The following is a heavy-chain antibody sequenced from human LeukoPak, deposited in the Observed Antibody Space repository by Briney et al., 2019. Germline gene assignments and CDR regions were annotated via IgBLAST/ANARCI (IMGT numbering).Heavy chain of an antibody. J-gene: IGHJ4*02. CDR1: GFTFSSYA. CDR3: ARATKYDSSGYYIDY. V-gene: IGHV3-53*01. Sequence: GGSLRLSCAASGFTFSSYAMSWVRQAPGKGLEWVSVIYGVVSTNYADSVKGRFTISRDNSKNTLYLQMNSLRAEDTAVYYCARATKYDSSGYYIDYWGQGTLVTVSS. D-gene: IGHD3-22*01. CDR2: IYGVVST.